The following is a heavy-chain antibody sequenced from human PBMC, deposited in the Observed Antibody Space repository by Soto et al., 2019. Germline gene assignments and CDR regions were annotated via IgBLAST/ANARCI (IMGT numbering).Heavy chain of an antibody. J-gene: IGHJ6*02. D-gene: IGHD3-10*01. Sequence: GGSLKISCKGFGYSFTSYWVSWVRQMPGKGLGGMGRIDPSDSYTNYSPSFQGHVTISADKSISTAYLQWSSLKASDTAMYYCASPLYYYGSGSYSFYYYYYGMDVWGQGTTVTVSS. CDR3: ASPLYYYGSGSYSFYYYYYGMDV. CDR1: GYSFTSYW. CDR2: IDPSDSYT. V-gene: IGHV5-10-1*01.